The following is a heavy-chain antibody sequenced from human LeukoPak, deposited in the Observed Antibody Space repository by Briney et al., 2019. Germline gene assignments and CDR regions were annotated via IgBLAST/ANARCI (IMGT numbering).Heavy chain of an antibody. J-gene: IGHJ6*02. V-gene: IGHV3-30*04. CDR1: GFTFSSYA. D-gene: IGHD2-2*01. Sequence: PGGSLRLSCAASGFTFSSYAMHWVRRAPGKGLEWVAVISYDGSNKYYADSVKGRFTISRDNSKNTLYLQMNSLRAEDTAVYYCARVKTVPPYYYYGMDVWGQGTTVTVSS. CDR2: ISYDGSNK. CDR3: ARVKTVPPYYYYGMDV.